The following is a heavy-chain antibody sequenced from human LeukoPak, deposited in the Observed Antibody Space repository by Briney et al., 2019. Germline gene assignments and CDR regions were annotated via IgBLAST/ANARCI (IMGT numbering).Heavy chain of an antibody. CDR3: AKGWRVLMVYAADAFDI. J-gene: IGHJ3*02. CDR1: GFTFSSYA. CDR2: ISGSGGST. Sequence: GGSLRLSCAASGFTFSSYAMSWVRQAPGKGLEWVSAISGSGGSTYYADSVKGRFTISRDNSKNTLYLQMNSLRAEDTAVYYCAKGWRVLMVYAADAFDIWGQGTMVTVSS. V-gene: IGHV3-23*01. D-gene: IGHD2-8*01.